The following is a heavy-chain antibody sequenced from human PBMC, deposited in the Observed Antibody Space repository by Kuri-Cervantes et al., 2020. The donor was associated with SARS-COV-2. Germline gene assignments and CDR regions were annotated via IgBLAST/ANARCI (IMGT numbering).Heavy chain of an antibody. J-gene: IGHJ5*02. CDR2: IYYRGST. V-gene: IGHV4-59*01. CDR3: ARELGLTTVNWFDP. CDR1: GGSIGSYY. Sequence: SETLSPTCIVSGGSIGSYYWSWIRQPPGKGLEWIGYIYYRGSTNYNPSLKSRVTIPVDTSKNQFSLKLSSVTAADTAVYYCARELGLTTVNWFDPWGQGTLVTVSS. D-gene: IGHD4-17*01.